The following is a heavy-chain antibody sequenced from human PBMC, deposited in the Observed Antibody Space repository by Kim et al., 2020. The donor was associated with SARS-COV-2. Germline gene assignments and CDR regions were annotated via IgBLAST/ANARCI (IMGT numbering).Heavy chain of an antibody. CDR1: GFTFSSYG. CDR3: AKDGPYYYDSSGPNWFDP. CDR2: ISYDGSNK. D-gene: IGHD3-22*01. J-gene: IGHJ5*02. V-gene: IGHV3-30*18. Sequence: GGSLRLSCAASGFTFSSYGMHWVRQAPGKGLEWVAVISYDGSNKYYADSVKGRFTISRDNSKNTLYLQMNSLRAEDTAVYYCAKDGPYYYDSSGPNWFDPWGQGTLVTVSS.